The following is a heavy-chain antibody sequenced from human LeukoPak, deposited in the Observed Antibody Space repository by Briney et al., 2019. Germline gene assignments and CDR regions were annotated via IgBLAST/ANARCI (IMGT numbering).Heavy chain of an antibody. J-gene: IGHJ6*03. CDR3: ARAILAAADYYYYYYMDV. D-gene: IGHD6-13*01. V-gene: IGHV4-59*01. Sequence: SETLSLTCTVSGGSISSYYWSWLRQPPGKGLEWIGYIYYSGSTNYNPSLKSRVTISVDTSKNQFSLKLSSVTAADTAVYYCARAILAAADYYYYYYMDVWGKGTTVTVSS. CDR1: GGSISSYY. CDR2: IYYSGST.